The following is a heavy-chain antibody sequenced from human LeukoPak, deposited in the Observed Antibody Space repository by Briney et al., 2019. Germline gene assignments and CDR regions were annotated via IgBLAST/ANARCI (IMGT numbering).Heavy chain of an antibody. D-gene: IGHD6-13*01. CDR1: GFTFSNAY. V-gene: IGHV3-15*01. Sequence: GGSLRLSCAASGFTFSNAYMSWVRQAPGKGLEWVGRIKSTAHGGTTEYAAPVKGRFTISRDDSGNTLFLQMNSPQTEDAALYYCATYSSSYYYFGYWGQGTLVTVSS. CDR3: ATYSSSYYYFGY. CDR2: IKSTAHGGTT. J-gene: IGHJ4*02.